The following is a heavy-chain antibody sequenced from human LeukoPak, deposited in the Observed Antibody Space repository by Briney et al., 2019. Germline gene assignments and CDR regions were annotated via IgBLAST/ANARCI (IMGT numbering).Heavy chain of an antibody. CDR2: INPNSGGT. V-gene: IGHV1-2*02. D-gene: IGHD3-9*01. J-gene: IGHJ4*02. CDR1: GYTFTGYY. Sequence: ASVKVSCKASGYTFTGYYMHWVRQAPGQGLEWMGWINPNSGGTNYAQKFQGRVTMTRDTSISTAYMELSRLRSDDTAVHYCARDYENLTGSKTRFHYWGQGTLVTVSS. CDR3: ARDYENLTGSKTRFHY.